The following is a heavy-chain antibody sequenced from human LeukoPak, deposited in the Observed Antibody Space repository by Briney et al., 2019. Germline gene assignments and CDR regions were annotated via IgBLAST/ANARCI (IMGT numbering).Heavy chain of an antibody. CDR1: GFTFSSYS. D-gene: IGHD5-18*01. J-gene: IGHJ3*02. V-gene: IGHV3-21*01. CDR3: ARDRSRGLLDAFDI. CDR2: ISSSSSYI. Sequence: AGGSLRLSCAASGFTFSSYSMNWVRQAPGKGLEWVSSISSSSSYIYYADSVKGRFTISRDNAKNSLYLQMNSLRAEDTAVYYCARDRSRGLLDAFDIWGRGTMVTVSS.